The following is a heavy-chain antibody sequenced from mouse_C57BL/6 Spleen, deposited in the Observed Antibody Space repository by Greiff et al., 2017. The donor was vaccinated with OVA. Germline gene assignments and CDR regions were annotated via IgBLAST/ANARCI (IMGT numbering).Heavy chain of an antibody. V-gene: IGHV1-80*01. CDR1: GYAFSSYW. CDR3: ATPLLRSDHRYFDV. D-gene: IGHD1-1*01. Sequence: QVQLQQSGAELVKPGASVKISCKASGYAFSSYWMNWVKQRPGKGLEWIGLIYPGDGDTNYNGKFKGKATLTAEKSYSTAYMQLSSLTSEDAAVEFCATPLLRSDHRYFDVWGTGTTVTVSS. J-gene: IGHJ1*03. CDR2: IYPGDGDT.